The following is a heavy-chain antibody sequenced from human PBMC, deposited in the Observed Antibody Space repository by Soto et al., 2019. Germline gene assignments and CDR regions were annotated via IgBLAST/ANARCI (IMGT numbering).Heavy chain of an antibody. CDR1: GGSISSGGYS. V-gene: IGHV4-30-2*01. CDR3: AMEAVGKGGQPGFDY. J-gene: IGHJ4*02. CDR2: IYHSGST. D-gene: IGHD2-15*01. Sequence: SETLSLTCAVSGGSISSGGYSWSWIRQPPGKGLEWIGYIYHSGSTYYNPSLKSRVTISVDRSKNQFSLKLSSVTAADTAVYYRAMEAVGKGGQPGFDYWGQGTLVTVSS.